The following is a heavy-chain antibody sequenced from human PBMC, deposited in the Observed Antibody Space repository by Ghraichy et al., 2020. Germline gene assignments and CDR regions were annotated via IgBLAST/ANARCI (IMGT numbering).Heavy chain of an antibody. CDR2: IKRTADGETT. D-gene: IGHD2-15*01. CDR1: GFTFSNAW. V-gene: IGHV3-15*01. Sequence: GESLNISCAASGFTFSNAWMSWVRQTPGKGLEWVGRIKRTADGETTDYAEPVQGRFFISRDDSKNTVSLEMNSLKIEDTATYYCHTDQIGPPNFCSDHSCYSRPFVDFWGQGTLVTVSS. J-gene: IGHJ4*02. CDR3: HTDQIGPPNFCSDHSCYSRPFVDF.